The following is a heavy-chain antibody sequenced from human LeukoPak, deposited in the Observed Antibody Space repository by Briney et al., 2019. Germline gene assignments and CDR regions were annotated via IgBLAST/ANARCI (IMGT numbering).Heavy chain of an antibody. J-gene: IGHJ4*02. D-gene: IGHD3-22*01. Sequence: GGSLRLSCAASGFTFSSYSMNWVRQAPGKGLEWVSSISSSSSYIYYADSVKGRFTISRDNAKNSLYLQMNSLRAEDTAVYYCARVIRTDNYYDSSGSVDYWGQGTLVTVSS. CDR1: GFTFSSYS. CDR2: ISSSSSYI. V-gene: IGHV3-21*01. CDR3: ARVIRTDNYYDSSGSVDY.